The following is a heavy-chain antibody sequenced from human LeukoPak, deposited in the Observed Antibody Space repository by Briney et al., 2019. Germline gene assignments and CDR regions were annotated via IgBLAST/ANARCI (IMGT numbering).Heavy chain of an antibody. V-gene: IGHV4-34*01. D-gene: IGHD6-13*01. CDR2: INHSGST. CDR3: ASLSSSWYYDY. J-gene: IGHJ4*02. Sequence: PSETLSLTCAVYGGSFSGYYWSWIRQPPGKGLEWIGEINHSGSTNCNPSLKSRVTISVDTSKNQFSLKLSSVTAADTAVYYCASLSSSWYYDYWGQGTLVTVSS. CDR1: GGSFSGYY.